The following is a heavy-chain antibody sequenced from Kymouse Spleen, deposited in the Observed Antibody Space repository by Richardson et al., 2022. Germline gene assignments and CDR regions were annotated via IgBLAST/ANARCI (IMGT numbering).Heavy chain of an antibody. CDR1: GFTFSSYG. V-gene: IGHV3-33*01. CDR3: ARSTGTRRGMDV. CDR2: IWYDGSNK. J-gene: IGHJ6*02. D-gene: IGHD1-1*01. Sequence: QVQLVESGGGVVQPGRSLRLSCAASGFTFSSYGMHWVRQAPGKGLEWVAVIWYDGSNKYYADSVKGRFTISRDNSKNTLYLQMNSLRAEDTAVYYCARSTGTRRGMDVWGQGTTVTVSS.